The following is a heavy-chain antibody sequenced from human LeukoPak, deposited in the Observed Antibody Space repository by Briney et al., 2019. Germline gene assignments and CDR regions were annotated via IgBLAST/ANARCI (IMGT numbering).Heavy chain of an antibody. CDR2: IIPIFGTA. J-gene: IGHJ4*02. V-gene: IGHV1-69*05. CDR1: GDTFSSYA. D-gene: IGHD3-22*01. Sequence: SVKVSCKASGDTFSSYAISWVREAAGQGREWRGGIIPIFGTANYAQKFQGRVTITTDESTSTAYMELSCLRSEDTAVYYCARWGDYYHDSSGYSGWGQGTLVTVSS. CDR3: ARWGDYYHDSSGYSG.